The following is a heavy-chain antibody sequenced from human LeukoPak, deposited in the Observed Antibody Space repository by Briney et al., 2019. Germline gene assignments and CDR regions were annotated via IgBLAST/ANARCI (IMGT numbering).Heavy chain of an antibody. CDR2: ISGDGRST. CDR1: GFTFSTYW. CDR3: ATISRSVSYHFDY. J-gene: IGHJ4*02. V-gene: IGHV3-74*01. D-gene: IGHD1-26*01. Sequence: PGGSLRLSCEASGFTFSTYWMHWVRQAPGKELVWVSRISGDGRSTDYADSVKGRFTISRDNAKNTLYLQMNSLRAEDTSVYYCATISRSVSYHFDYWGQGTLVTVSS.